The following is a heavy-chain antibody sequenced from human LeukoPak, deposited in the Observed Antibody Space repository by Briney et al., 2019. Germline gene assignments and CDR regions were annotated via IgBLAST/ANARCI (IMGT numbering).Heavy chain of an antibody. V-gene: IGHV4-59*08. CDR2: IFYSGRT. CDR3: ARHTGGSGSYYYYYYMDV. CDR1: GGSISSYY. J-gene: IGHJ6*03. Sequence: PSETLSLTCSVSGGSISSYYWSWIRQPPGKVLEWIGYIFYSGRTSYNPSLKSRVTISVDTSKNQFSLKLSSVTAADTAVYYCARHTGGSGSYYYYYYMDVWGKGTTVTISS. D-gene: IGHD3-10*01.